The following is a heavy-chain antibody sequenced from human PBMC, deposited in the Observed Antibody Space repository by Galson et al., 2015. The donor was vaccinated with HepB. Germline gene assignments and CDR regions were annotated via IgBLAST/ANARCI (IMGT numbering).Heavy chain of an antibody. Sequence: SLRLSCATSGFTFGEFAVNWVRQAPGKGLEWVGLVRSRAYGGTTQYAASVKGRFTISRDDSKSIGYLEMNSLKTEDTAVYYCTPLTSGFYLNHALDVWGQGAMVTVS. D-gene: IGHD3-22*01. V-gene: IGHV3-49*04. CDR1: GFTFGEFA. J-gene: IGHJ3*01. CDR3: TPLTSGFYLNHALDV. CDR2: VRSRAYGGTT.